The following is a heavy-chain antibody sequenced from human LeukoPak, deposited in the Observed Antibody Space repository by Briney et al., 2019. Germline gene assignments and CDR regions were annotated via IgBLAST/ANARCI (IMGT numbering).Heavy chain of an antibody. CDR1: GFTFSNYA. D-gene: IGHD3-10*01. CDR2: ISDSGGST. Sequence: GGSLRLSCAASGFTFSNYAMRWVRQAPGKGLEWVSIISDSGGSTYYADSVKGRFTISRDTSKNTLYLQMNSLSAEDTAIYYCAKRVSYSSGSHFDYWGQGTLVTVSS. CDR3: AKRVSYSSGSHFDY. J-gene: IGHJ4*02. V-gene: IGHV3-23*01.